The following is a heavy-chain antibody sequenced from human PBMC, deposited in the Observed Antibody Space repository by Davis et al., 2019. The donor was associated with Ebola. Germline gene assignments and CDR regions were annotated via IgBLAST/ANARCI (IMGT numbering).Heavy chain of an antibody. CDR1: GFPFSSYW. V-gene: IGHV3-74*01. D-gene: IGHD3-22*01. CDR3: ARGKSQTFFDSSDYPEIGY. Sequence: PGGSLRLSCSASGFPFSSYWMHWVRHAPGKGLEWVSRITSDGSSTPYADVVKGRFTISRDNAKNTLHLQINSLRADDTAVYYCARGKSQTFFDSSDYPEIGYWGQGTLVTVSS. J-gene: IGHJ4*02. CDR2: ITSDGSST.